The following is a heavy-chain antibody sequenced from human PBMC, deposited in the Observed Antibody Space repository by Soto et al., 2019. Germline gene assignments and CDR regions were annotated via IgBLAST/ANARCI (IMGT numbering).Heavy chain of an antibody. CDR3: ARPYCDSTSCYTDWFDP. CDR1: GYSFSTYD. J-gene: IGHJ5*02. CDR2: VNPKSGNT. D-gene: IGHD2-2*02. Sequence: QVQLVQSGAEVKKPGASVKVSCKASGYSFSTYDIIWVRQAAGQGLEWMGWVNPKSGNTDYAQRFRGRVTMTSNTSISTAYMELSALTPEDTAVYYCARPYCDSTSCYTDWFDPWGQGTLVTVSS. V-gene: IGHV1-8*01.